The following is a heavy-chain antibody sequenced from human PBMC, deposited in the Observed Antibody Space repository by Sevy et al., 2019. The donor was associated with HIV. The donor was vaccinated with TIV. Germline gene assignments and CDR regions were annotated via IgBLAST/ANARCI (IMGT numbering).Heavy chain of an antibody. CDR2: ISSSSHIT. CDR1: RFSFNSYS. D-gene: IGHD1-1*01. V-gene: IGHV3-48*01. CDR3: VRGTGIRNLYYFDH. J-gene: IGHJ4*01. Sequence: GGSLRLSCEVPRFSFNSYSFNWVRQAPGKGLEWISYISSSSHITYYAESVQGRFTISRDNVKKSLYLQMNSLRVEDTAIYYCVRGTGIRNLYYFDHWGHGTLVTVSS.